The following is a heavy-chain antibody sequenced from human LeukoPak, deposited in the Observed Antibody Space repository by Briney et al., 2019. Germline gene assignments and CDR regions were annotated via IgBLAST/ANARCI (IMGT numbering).Heavy chain of an antibody. CDR1: GGSFSGYY. V-gene: IGHV4-34*01. CDR2: INHSGST. Sequence: SETLSLTCAVYGGSFSGYYWSWIRQPPGKGLEWIGEINHSGSTNYNPSLKSRVTISVDTPKNQFSLKLSSATAADTAVYYCARGAISPYWGQGTLVTVSS. CDR3: ARGAISPY. D-gene: IGHD2-2*02. J-gene: IGHJ4*02.